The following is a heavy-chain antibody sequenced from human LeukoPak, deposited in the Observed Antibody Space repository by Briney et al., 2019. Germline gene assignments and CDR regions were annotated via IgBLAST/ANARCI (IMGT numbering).Heavy chain of an antibody. D-gene: IGHD6-6*01. Sequence: ASVKVSCKASGYTFTGYYMHWVRQAPGQGLEWMGWINPNSGGTNYAQKFQGRVTMTRDTSISTAYMELSRLRSDDTAVYYCARALPSSIAARRSYTFDYWGQGTLVTVSS. CDR3: ARALPSSIAARRSYTFDY. CDR2: INPNSGGT. V-gene: IGHV1-2*02. CDR1: GYTFTGYY. J-gene: IGHJ4*02.